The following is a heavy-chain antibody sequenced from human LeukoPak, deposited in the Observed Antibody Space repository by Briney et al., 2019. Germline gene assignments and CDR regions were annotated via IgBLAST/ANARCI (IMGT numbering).Heavy chain of an antibody. D-gene: IGHD6-19*01. CDR2: IWYDGSNK. CDR3: AREDSEQWLASKLGRTGIDY. J-gene: IGHJ4*02. CDR1: GFTFSSYG. V-gene: IGHV3-33*01. Sequence: PGGSLRLSCAASGFTFSSYGMRWVRQAPGKGLEWVAVIWYDGSNKYYADSVKGRFTISRDNSKNTLYLQMNSLRAEDTAVYYCAREDSEQWLASKLGRTGIDYWGQGTLVTVSS.